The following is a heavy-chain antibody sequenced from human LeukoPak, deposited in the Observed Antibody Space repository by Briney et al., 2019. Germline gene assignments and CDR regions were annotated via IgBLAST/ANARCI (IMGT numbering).Heavy chain of an antibody. CDR3: AKDSDSSGQRRYFDY. CDR2: ISWNSGSI. Sequence: PGRSLRLSCAASGFTFDDYAMHWVRQAPGKGLEWVSGISWNSGSIGYADSVKGRFTVSRDNAKNSLYLQMNSLRAEDTALYYCAKDSDSSGQRRYFDYWGQGTLVTVSS. D-gene: IGHD3-22*01. V-gene: IGHV3-9*01. CDR1: GFTFDDYA. J-gene: IGHJ4*02.